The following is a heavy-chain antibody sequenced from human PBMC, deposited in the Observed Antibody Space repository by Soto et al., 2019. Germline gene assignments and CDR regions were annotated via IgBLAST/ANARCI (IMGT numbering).Heavy chain of an antibody. CDR1: GYTFTSYY. J-gene: IGHJ3*02. CDR2: INPSGGST. V-gene: IGHV1-46*03. CDR3: ARDDGSGWLFDI. Sequence: ASVKVSCKASGYTFTSYYMHWVRQAPGQGLEWMGIINPSGGSTSYAQKFQGRATMTRDTSTSTVYMELSSLRSEDTAVYYCARDDGSGWLFDIWGQGTMVTVSS. D-gene: IGHD6-19*01.